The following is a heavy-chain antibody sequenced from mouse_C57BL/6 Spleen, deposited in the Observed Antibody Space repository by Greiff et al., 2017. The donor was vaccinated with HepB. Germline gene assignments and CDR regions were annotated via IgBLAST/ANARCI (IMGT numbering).Heavy chain of an antibody. CDR2: ISSGGSYT. D-gene: IGHD1-1*01. V-gene: IGHV5-6*02. Sequence: EVKLVESGGDLVKPGGSLKLSCAASGFTFSSYGMSWVRQTPDKRLEWVATISSGGSYTYYPDSVKGRFTISRDNAKNTLYLQMSSLKSEDTAMYYCARRGYGSIRRYFDVWGTGTTVTVSS. J-gene: IGHJ1*03. CDR3: ARRGYGSIRRYFDV. CDR1: GFTFSSYG.